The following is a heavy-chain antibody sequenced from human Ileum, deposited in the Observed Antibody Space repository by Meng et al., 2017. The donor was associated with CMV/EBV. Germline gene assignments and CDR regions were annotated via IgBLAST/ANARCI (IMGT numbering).Heavy chain of an antibody. CDR3: ARGVTMVRGVIRGLSLDP. Sequence: GSFSGYYWSWIRQPPGKALEWIGEINHSGSTNYNPSLKSRVTISVDTSKNQFSLKLSSVTAADTAVYYCARGVTMVRGVIRGLSLDPWGQGTLVTVSS. CDR2: INHSGST. CDR1: GSFSGYY. J-gene: IGHJ5*02. D-gene: IGHD3-10*01. V-gene: IGHV4-34*01.